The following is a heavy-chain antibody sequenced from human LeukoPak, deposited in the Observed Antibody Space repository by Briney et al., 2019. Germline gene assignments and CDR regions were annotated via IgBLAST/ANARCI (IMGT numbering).Heavy chain of an antibody. D-gene: IGHD3-3*01. CDR1: GFTFSSYS. V-gene: IGHV3-21*01. Sequence: GGSLRLSCAASGFTFSSYSMNWVRQAPGKGLEWVSSISSSSSYIYYADSVKGRFTISRDNAKISLYLQMNSLRAEDTAVYYCARDPDFWSGYYDYWGQGTLVTVSS. CDR2: ISSSSSYI. CDR3: ARDPDFWSGYYDY. J-gene: IGHJ4*02.